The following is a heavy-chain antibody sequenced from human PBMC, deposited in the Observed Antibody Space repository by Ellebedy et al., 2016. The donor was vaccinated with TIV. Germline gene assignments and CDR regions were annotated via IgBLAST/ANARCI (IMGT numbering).Heavy chain of an antibody. CDR2: INAGNGNT. V-gene: IGHV1-3*01. D-gene: IGHD6-19*01. CDR1: GYTFTSYA. Sequence: ASVKVSXXASGYTFTSYAMHWVRQAPGQRLEWMGWINAGNGNTKYSQKFQGRVTMTEDTSTDTAYMELSSLRSEDTAVYYCATWRGGGWYVYGMDVWGQGTTVTVSS. J-gene: IGHJ6*02. CDR3: ATWRGGGWYVYGMDV.